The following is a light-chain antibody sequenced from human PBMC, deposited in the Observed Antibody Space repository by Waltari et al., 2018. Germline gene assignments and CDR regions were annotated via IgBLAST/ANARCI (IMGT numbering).Light chain of an antibody. CDR2: KAS. CDR1: TSVSGW. V-gene: IGKV1-5*03. CDR3: QQYKSYPLT. J-gene: IGKJ4*01. Sequence: DIQMTQSPSTLSASVGDRVTFTCRASTSVSGWLAWYQQKPGKAPKRLIYKASSLQSGVSSRFSGSGSGTECTLTISILQPDDSATYYCQQYKSYPLTFGGGTKVEI.